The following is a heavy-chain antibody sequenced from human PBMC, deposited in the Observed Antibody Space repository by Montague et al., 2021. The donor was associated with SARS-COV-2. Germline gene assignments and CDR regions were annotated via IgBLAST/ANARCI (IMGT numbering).Heavy chain of an antibody. D-gene: IGHD7-27*01. CDR3: AAQTGYYYYSLDV. CDR1: GGSIRNYY. J-gene: IGHJ6*02. Sequence: SETLSLTCAVSGGSIRNYYRSWTRQPPGRGLEWLAYIYHSGNDNYNPFLKSRVTILVDTSKNQFSLKLSSVTAAHTAVYYCAAQTGYYYYSLDVWGQGTTATVS. CDR2: IYHSGND. V-gene: IGHV4-59*08.